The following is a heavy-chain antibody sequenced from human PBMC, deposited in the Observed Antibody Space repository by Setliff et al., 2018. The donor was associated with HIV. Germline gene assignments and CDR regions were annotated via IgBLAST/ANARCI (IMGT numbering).Heavy chain of an antibody. Sequence: PGGSLRLSCEGSGFTFSSYEMNWVRQAPGEGLEWLSYIGSAGDRTIYYADSVKGRFTISRDNGKNSLYLQMNSLRAEDTAVYYCAVTSMASSFDYWGQGALVTVSS. CDR3: AVTSMASSFDY. V-gene: IGHV3-48*03. CDR1: GFTFSSYE. CDR2: IGSAGDRTI. J-gene: IGHJ4*02. D-gene: IGHD5-18*01.